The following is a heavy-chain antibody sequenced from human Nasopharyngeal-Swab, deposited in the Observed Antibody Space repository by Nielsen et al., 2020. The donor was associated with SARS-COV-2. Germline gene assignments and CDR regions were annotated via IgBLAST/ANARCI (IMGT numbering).Heavy chain of an antibody. CDR3: AKDPRNTAMVNYFDY. CDR2: ISGSGGST. D-gene: IGHD5-18*01. V-gene: IGHV3-23*01. Sequence: GGSLRLSCAASGFTFSSYAMSWVRQAPGKGLEWVSAISGSGGSTYYADSVKGRYTISRDNSKNTLYLQMNSLRAEDTAVYYCAKDPRNTAMVNYFDYWGQGTLVTVSS. J-gene: IGHJ4*02. CDR1: GFTFSSYA.